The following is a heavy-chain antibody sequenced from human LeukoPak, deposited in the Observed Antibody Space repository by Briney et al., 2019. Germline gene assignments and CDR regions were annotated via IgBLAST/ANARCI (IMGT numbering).Heavy chain of an antibody. CDR1: GDFLTSSSYY. D-gene: IGHD3-9*01. Sequence: SETLSLTCSVSGDFLTSSSYYWGWIRQPPGKGLEWIGSIYYSGTPYFNPSLQSRVTISLDTPKNEFSLKLSSVTAADTAVYYCARAYTAANWYYDILTGPHPLKDWGQGTLVTVSS. CDR3: ARAYTAANWYYDILTGPHPLKD. J-gene: IGHJ4*02. CDR2: IYYSGTP. V-gene: IGHV4-39*07.